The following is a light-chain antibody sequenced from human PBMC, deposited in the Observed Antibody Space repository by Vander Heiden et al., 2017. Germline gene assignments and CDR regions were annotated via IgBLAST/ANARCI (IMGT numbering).Light chain of an antibody. J-gene: IGKJ4*01. CDR3: QQTYGSPLT. CDR1: QSISSY. Sequence: DIQMTQSPSSLPVSVGDRATITCRASQSISSYLNWYQQRPGKAPKLLIYAASSLQSGVPARFSGSGSGTDFTLTISSLQAEDFGTYYCQQTYGSPLTFGGGTTVEIK. CDR2: AAS. V-gene: IGKV1-39*01.